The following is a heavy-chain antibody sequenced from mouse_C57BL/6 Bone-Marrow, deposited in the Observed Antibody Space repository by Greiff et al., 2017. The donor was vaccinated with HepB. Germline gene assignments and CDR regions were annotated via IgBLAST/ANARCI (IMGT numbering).Heavy chain of an antibody. CDR3: ARVRGNGSSDY. V-gene: IGHV1-64*01. CDR2: IHPNSGST. J-gene: IGHJ2*01. Sequence: QVQLQQSGAELVKPGASVKLSCKASGYTFTSYWMHWVKQRPGQGLEWIGMIHPNSGSTNYNEKFKSKATLTVDKSSSTAYMQLSSLTSEDSAVYYCARVRGNGSSDYWGQGTTLTVSS. CDR1: GYTFTSYW. D-gene: IGHD1-1*01.